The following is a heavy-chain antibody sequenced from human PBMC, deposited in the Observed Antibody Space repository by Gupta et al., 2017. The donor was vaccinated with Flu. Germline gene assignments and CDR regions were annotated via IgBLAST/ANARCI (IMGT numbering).Heavy chain of an antibody. D-gene: IGHD3-3*01. CDR1: GEPIRNSDFD. V-gene: IGHV4-39*01. CDR2: IPHSGRT. J-gene: IGHJ5*02. CDR3: AAWRKDLNWFDP. Sequence: QLQLQESGPGLVKPSETLSLTCTGCGEPIRNSDFDWDWIRQPPGKGLECMGGIPHSGRTYYNPSLKSRVTMSVDTPKYQFSLKRSSVTAADTAVYYCAAWRKDLNWFDPWGQGTLVTGSA.